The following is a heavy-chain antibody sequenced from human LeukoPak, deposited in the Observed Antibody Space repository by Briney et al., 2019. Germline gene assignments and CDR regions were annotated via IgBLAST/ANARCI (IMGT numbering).Heavy chain of an antibody. D-gene: IGHD1-26*01. Sequence: GGSLRLSCAASGFTFSSYGMHWVRQAPGKGLEWVAVIWYDGSNKYYADSVKGRFTISRDNSKNTLYLQMNSLRAEDTAVYYCAGDLNSGSYYYMDVWGKGTTVTVFS. V-gene: IGHV3-33*01. CDR3: AGDLNSGSYYYMDV. CDR2: IWYDGSNK. CDR1: GFTFSSYG. J-gene: IGHJ6*03.